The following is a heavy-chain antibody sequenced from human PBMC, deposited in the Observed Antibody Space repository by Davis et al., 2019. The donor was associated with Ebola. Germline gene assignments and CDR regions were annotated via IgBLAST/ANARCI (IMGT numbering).Heavy chain of an antibody. CDR3: ALGKRGYSGYDFDP. J-gene: IGHJ5*02. V-gene: IGHV2-5*02. CDR2: IFGDDDK. CDR1: GFALITSEVG. Sequence: SGPTLVKPTQTLTLTCTFSGFALITSEVGVGWIRQPPGKALEWLALIFGDDDKRYRPSLKSRLTITKDISKDQVVLSMTNMDPVDTATYYCALGKRGYSGYDFDPWGQGTLVTVSS. D-gene: IGHD5-12*01.